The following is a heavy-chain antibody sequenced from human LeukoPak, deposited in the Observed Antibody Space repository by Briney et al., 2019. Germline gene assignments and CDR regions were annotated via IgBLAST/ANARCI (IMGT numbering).Heavy chain of an antibody. J-gene: IGHJ4*02. CDR2: IHSSSDPI. CDR3: SRVVQDVTGADY. D-gene: IGHD3-9*01. Sequence: GGSLRLSCAASGFTFSSYNMNWVRQAPGKGLEWLSYIHSSSDPIYYADSVRGRFTISRDNAKNSLYLQMNSLTAEDTAVYYCSRVVQDVTGADYWGQGTLVIVSS. V-gene: IGHV3-48*01. CDR1: GFTFSSYN.